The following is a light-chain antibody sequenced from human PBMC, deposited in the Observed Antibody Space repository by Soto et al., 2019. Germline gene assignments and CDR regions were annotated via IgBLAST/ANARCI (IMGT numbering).Light chain of an antibody. CDR3: QQDGSSPRT. V-gene: IGKV3-20*01. Sequence: EIVLTQSPGTLSLSPGDRATLSCRASQSVSSSYLAWYQQKPGQAPRLLIYGASSRATGIPDRFSGSGSGTDFTLTISRREPEDFAVYYCQQDGSSPRTFGQGTKVEIK. J-gene: IGKJ1*01. CDR1: QSVSSSY. CDR2: GAS.